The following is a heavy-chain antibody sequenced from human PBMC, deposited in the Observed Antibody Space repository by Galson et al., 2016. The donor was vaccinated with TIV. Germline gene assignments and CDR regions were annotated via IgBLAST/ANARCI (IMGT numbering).Heavy chain of an antibody. CDR3: ARAAGRNGATCHATCESFDF. CDR1: GDSVSSNSAA. V-gene: IGHV6-1*01. Sequence: CAISGDSVSSNSAAWNWIRQSPSRGLEWLGRTYCRSRCYCDYAVSVKSRITIESDTSKNQFSLQLNSVTSEDTAVYYCARAAGRNGATCHATCESFDFWGQGTKVTVSS. J-gene: IGHJ3*01. CDR2: TYCRSRCYC. D-gene: IGHD3-10*01.